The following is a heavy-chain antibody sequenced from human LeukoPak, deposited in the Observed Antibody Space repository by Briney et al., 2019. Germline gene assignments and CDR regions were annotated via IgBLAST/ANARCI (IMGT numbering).Heavy chain of an antibody. Sequence: PGGSLRLSCAASGFTVSSNYMSWVRQAPGKGLEWVSAIYSGGSTYYADSVKGRFTISRDNSKNTLYLQMNSLRAEDTAVYYCARAAEWQWLVRGYYYHGMDVWGQGTTVTVSS. D-gene: IGHD6-19*01. CDR1: GFTVSSNY. J-gene: IGHJ6*02. CDR3: ARAAEWQWLVRGYYYHGMDV. CDR2: IYSGGST. V-gene: IGHV3-53*01.